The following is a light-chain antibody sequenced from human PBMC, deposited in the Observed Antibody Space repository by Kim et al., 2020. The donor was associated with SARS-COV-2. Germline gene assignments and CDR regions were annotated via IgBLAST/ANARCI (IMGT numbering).Light chain of an antibody. CDR3: QVWDSSTWV. Sequence: SGALGQTARISCGGNNIGKKNVHWYQQKPGQAPVLVIQRDSNRPSGIPERFSGSNSGNTATLTISRAQVGDEADYYCQVWDSSTWVFGGGTQLTVL. CDR1: NIGKKN. V-gene: IGLV3-9*01. CDR2: RDS. J-gene: IGLJ3*02.